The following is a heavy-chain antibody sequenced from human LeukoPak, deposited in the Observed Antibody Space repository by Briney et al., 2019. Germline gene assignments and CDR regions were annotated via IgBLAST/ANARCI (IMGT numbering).Heavy chain of an antibody. J-gene: IGHJ3*02. CDR1: GGSISSYY. CDR2: IYTSGST. V-gene: IGHV4-4*07. CDR3: ARVGRSGSKDAFDI. D-gene: IGHD1-26*01. Sequence: SETLSLTCTVSGGSISSYYWSWIRQPAGKGLEWIGRIYTSGSTNYNPSLKSRVTMSVDTSKNQFPLKLSSVTAADTAVYYCARVGRSGSKDAFDIWGQGTMVTVSS.